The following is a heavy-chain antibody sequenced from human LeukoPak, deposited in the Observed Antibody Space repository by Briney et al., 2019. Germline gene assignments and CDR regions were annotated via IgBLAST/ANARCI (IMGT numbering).Heavy chain of an antibody. V-gene: IGHV3-23*01. CDR1: GFTFSSYA. J-gene: IGHJ4*02. CDR2: ISGSGGST. D-gene: IGHD3-9*01. CDR3: AKGGVLRYFDWLFKNFDY. Sequence: PGGSLSLSCAASGFTFSSYAMSWVRRAPGKGLEWVSAISGSGGSTYYADSVKGRFTISRDNSKNTLYLQMNSLRAEDTAVYYCAKGGVLRYFDWLFKNFDYWGQGTLVTVSS.